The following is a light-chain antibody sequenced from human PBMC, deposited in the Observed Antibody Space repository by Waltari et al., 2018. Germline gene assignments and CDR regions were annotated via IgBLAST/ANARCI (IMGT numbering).Light chain of an antibody. V-gene: IGKV3-15*01. CDR2: GAS. Sequence: ESVMTQSPATLSVSPGDRATLPCRASQSVSSNLAWYQQKPGQAPRLLIYGASTRATGIPARFSGSGSGTEFTLTISSMQSEDFAVYYCQQYNNWPPITFGQGTKLEIK. CDR3: QQYNNWPPIT. CDR1: QSVSSN. J-gene: IGKJ2*01.